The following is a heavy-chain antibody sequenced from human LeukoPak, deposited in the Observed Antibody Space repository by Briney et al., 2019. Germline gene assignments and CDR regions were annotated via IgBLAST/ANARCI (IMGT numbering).Heavy chain of an antibody. D-gene: IGHD3-3*01. CDR1: GFTFSSYE. Sequence: PGGSLRLSCAASGFTFSSYEMNWVRQAPGKGLEWVSYISSSGSTIYYADSVKGRFTISRDNAKNSLYLQMNSLRAEDTALYYCARDGDFWSGYYISSSYYFDYWGQGTLVTVSS. CDR2: ISSSGSTI. CDR3: ARDGDFWSGYYISSSYYFDY. V-gene: IGHV3-48*03. J-gene: IGHJ4*02.